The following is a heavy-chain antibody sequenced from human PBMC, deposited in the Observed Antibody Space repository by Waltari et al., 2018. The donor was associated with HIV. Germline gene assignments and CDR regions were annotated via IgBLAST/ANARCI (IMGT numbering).Heavy chain of an antibody. Sequence: QVQLVQSGAAVKKPGASVKVSCKASGYTFSTYAMHWVRQAPGQRLEWMGWINAGNGDTKYSQNFQDRVSITRDTSASTAYMELSSLRSKDTAVYYCARSSAAGTIGDYWGQGTLVTVSS. J-gene: IGHJ4*02. D-gene: IGHD6-13*01. CDR1: GYTFSTYA. CDR2: INAGNGDT. CDR3: ARSSAAGTIGDY. V-gene: IGHV1-3*01.